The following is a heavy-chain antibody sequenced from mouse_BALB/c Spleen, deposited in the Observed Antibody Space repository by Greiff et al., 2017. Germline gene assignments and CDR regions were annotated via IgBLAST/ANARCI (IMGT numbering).Heavy chain of an antibody. CDR2: ICSGGST. Sequence: EVKLVESGGGLVKPGGSLKLSCAASGFTFSSYAMSWVRQTPEKRLEWVAFICSGGSTYYTDSVKGRFTISRDNARNILYLQMSSLRSEDTSMYYCARGKFYYDYDWFAYWGQGTLVTVSA. V-gene: IGHV5-6-5*01. D-gene: IGHD2-4*01. CDR1: GFTFSSYA. J-gene: IGHJ3*01. CDR3: ARGKFYYDYDWFAY.